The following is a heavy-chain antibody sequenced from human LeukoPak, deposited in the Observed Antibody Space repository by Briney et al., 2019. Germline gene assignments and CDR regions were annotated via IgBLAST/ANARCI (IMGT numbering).Heavy chain of an antibody. CDR3: ARDDGFSCYSY. D-gene: IGHD3/OR15-3a*01. V-gene: IGHV3-7*01. J-gene: IGHJ4*02. CDR1: GFTFSSYW. CDR2: MNLDGSEK. Sequence: AGGSLRLSCAASGFTFSSYWMTWVRQAPGKGLEWVANMNLDGSEKYYVDSVKGRFIISRDNAKNSLYLQMNSLTAEDTAIYYCARDDGFSCYSYWGQGTLVTVSS.